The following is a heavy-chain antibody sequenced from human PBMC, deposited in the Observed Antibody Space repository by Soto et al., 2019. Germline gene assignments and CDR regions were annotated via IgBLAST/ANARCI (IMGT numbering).Heavy chain of an antibody. CDR2: IIFGSGNT. Sequence: SVKVSCKASGFTFTSSAVQWVRQARGQRFEWIGWIIFGSGNTGYAQKFQERVTITRNTSISTAYMELSSLRSEDTAVYYCARGRVFWSGYHYYYMDVWGKGTTVTVSS. CDR3: ARGRVFWSGYHYYYMDV. J-gene: IGHJ6*03. V-gene: IGHV1-58*01. CDR1: GFTFTSSA. D-gene: IGHD3-3*01.